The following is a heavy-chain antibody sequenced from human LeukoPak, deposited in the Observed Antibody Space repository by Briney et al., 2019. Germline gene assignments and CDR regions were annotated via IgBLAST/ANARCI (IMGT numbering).Heavy chain of an antibody. CDR3: ARVGATTDY. V-gene: IGHV4-39*01. J-gene: IGHJ4*02. CDR2: IYSSGRT. Sequence: SETLSLTCTVSGGSISSSSYYWGWVRQPPGKGLEWIGSIYSSGRTFYNTSLKSRVTISVDTSKNQFSLKLNSVTAADTAVYYCARVGATTDYWGQGTLVTVSS. D-gene: IGHD1-26*01. CDR1: GGSISSSSYY.